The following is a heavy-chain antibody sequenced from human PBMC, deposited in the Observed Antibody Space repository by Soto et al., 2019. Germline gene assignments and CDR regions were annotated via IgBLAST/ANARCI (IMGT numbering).Heavy chain of an antibody. V-gene: IGHV4-34*01. Sequence: PSETLSLTCAVYGGSFSGYYWSWIRQPPGKGLEWIGEINHSGSNNYNPSLKSRVTISVDTSKNQFSLKLSSVTAADTAIYYCARFNSGYNLYQFDYWGQGTLVTVSS. J-gene: IGHJ4*02. D-gene: IGHD3-22*01. CDR3: ARFNSGYNLYQFDY. CDR2: INHSGSN. CDR1: GGSFSGYY.